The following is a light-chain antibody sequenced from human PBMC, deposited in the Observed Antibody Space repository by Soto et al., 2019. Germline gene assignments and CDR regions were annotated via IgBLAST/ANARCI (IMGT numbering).Light chain of an antibody. CDR2: SNN. CDR3: ATWDDSLKGV. Sequence: QSVLTQPPSASGTPGQRGIFSCSGSSSNIGSNPVNWYQHLPGAAPKLLIYSNNQRPSGVPDRFSGSKSGTSASLAISGLESEDEADYYCATWDDSLKGVFGGGTKLTVL. V-gene: IGLV1-44*01. CDR1: SSNIGSNP. J-gene: IGLJ2*01.